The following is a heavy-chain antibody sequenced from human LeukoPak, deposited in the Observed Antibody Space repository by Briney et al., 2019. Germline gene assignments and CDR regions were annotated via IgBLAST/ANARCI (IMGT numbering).Heavy chain of an antibody. J-gene: IGHJ4*02. CDR3: AKVGAFRLVIICRRVY. CDR2: IRYDGSNK. CDR1: GFTFSSYG. Sequence: PGGSLRLSCAASGFTFSSYGMHWVRQAPGKGLEWVAFIRYDGSNKYYADSVKGRFTISRDNSKNTLYLQMNSLRAEDTAVYYCAKVGAFRLVIICRRVYWGQGTLVTVSS. V-gene: IGHV3-30*02. D-gene: IGHD3-9*01.